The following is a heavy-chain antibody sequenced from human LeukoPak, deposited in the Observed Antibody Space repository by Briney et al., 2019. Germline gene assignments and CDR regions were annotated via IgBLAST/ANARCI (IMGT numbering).Heavy chain of an antibody. Sequence: PGGSLRLSCAASGFTLSTYWMHWVRQGPGKGLVWVSCINSDGSRTTYADSVKGRFTISRDNAKSTLCLQMNTLRVEDTAVYYCARGSWSAADTNIDYWGQGTLVTVSS. J-gene: IGHJ4*02. V-gene: IGHV3-74*01. CDR2: INSDGSRT. D-gene: IGHD6-13*01. CDR1: GFTLSTYW. CDR3: ARGSWSAADTNIDY.